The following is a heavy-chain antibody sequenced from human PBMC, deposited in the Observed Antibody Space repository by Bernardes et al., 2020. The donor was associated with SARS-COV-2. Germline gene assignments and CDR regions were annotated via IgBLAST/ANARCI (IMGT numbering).Heavy chain of an antibody. CDR3: ARVGGYCSSTSCSNYWYFDL. J-gene: IGHJ2*01. V-gene: IGHV3-30*04. CDR2: ISYDGRNK. CDR1: GFTFSSYA. Sequence: GGSLRLSCAASGFTFSSYAMHWVRQAPGKGLEWVAVISYDGRNKYYADSVKGRFTISRDNSKNTLYLQMNSLRAEDTAVYYCARVGGYCSSTSCSNYWYFDLWGRGTLVTVSS. D-gene: IGHD2-2*01.